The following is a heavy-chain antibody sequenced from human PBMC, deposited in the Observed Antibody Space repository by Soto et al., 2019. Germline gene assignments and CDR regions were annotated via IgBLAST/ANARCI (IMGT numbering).Heavy chain of an antibody. J-gene: IGHJ4*02. D-gene: IGHD6-6*01. CDR3: AKELDSEQLAPLFDY. V-gene: IGHV3-30*18. Sequence: GGSLRLSCAASGFTFSSYGMHWVRQAPGKGLEWVAVISYDGSNKYYADSVKGRFTISRDNSKNTLYLQMNSLRAEDTAVYYCAKELDSEQLAPLFDYWGQGTLVTVSS. CDR2: ISYDGSNK. CDR1: GFTFSSYG.